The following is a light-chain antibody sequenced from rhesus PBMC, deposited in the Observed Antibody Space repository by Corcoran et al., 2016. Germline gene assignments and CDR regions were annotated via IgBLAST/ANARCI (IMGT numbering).Light chain of an antibody. CDR1: ENVNNY. CDR2: KAS. J-gene: IGKJ4*01. V-gene: IGKV1-74*01. Sequence: DIQMTQSPSSLSASVGDRVTITCRASENVNNYLNWYQQKPGKAPKLLIYKASTWQSGVPSRFSGSGSGTDYTFTISRLRPEAFAPYYCQHVYGTPLTFGGGTKVDIK. CDR3: QHVYGTPLT.